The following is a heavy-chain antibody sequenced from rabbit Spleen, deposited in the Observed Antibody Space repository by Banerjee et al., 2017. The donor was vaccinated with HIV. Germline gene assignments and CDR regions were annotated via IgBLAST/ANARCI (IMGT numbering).Heavy chain of an antibody. CDR1: GFSFSSGYD. D-gene: IGHD8-1*01. CDR3: ARDSGTSFSSYGMDL. V-gene: IGHV1S40*01. Sequence: QSLEESGGGLVKPGASLTLTCKASGFSFSSGYDMCWVRQAPGKGLEWIACIYAGSAGSSYYASWAKGRFTISKTSSTTVTLQVTSLTAADTATYFCARDSGTSFSSYGMDLWGPGTLVTVS. CDR2: IYAGSAGSS. J-gene: IGHJ6*01.